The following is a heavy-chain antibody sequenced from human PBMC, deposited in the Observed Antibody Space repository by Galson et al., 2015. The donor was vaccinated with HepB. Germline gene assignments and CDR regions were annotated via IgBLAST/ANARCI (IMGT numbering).Heavy chain of an antibody. CDR3: ARLESPRWLVQGHYGMDV. J-gene: IGHJ6*02. D-gene: IGHD6-19*01. CDR2: IDPSDSYT. Sequence: QSGAEVKKPGESLKISCKASGYSFTSYWISWVRQMPGKGLEWMGRIDPSDSYTNYSPSFQGHVTISADKSISTAYLQWSSLKASDTAMYYCARLESPRWLVQGHYGMDVWGQGTTVTVSS. CDR1: GYSFTSYW. V-gene: IGHV5-10-1*01.